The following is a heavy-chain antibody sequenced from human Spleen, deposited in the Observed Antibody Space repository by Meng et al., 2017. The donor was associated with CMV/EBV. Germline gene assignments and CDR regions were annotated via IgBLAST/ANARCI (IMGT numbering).Heavy chain of an antibody. D-gene: IGHD2-15*01. Sequence: ASVKVSCKASGGSFSTYSISWVRQAPGQGLEWMGWISAYTGNANYAQKFQGRVTVTTDTSTTTANMELRSLRFDDTAVYYCARGRPEWGLLTDPFDYWGQGTLVTVSS. J-gene: IGHJ4*02. CDR2: ISAYTGNA. CDR1: GGSFSTYS. V-gene: IGHV1-18*01. CDR3: ARGRPEWGLLTDPFDY.